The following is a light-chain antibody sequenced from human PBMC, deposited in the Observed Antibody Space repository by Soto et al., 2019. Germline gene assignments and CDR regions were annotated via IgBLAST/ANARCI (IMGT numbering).Light chain of an antibody. CDR3: SSFTTSYFYV. J-gene: IGLJ1*01. CDR2: GVT. V-gene: IGLV2-14*01. Sequence: SVLTQPASASGSPGQSITISCTGSGSDIGAYNYVSWYQQHPGKAPKLLIHGVTRRPSGVSSRFSASKSAYTASLTISGLQAEDEATYFCSSFTTSYFYVFGPGTKVTVL. CDR1: GSDIGAYNY.